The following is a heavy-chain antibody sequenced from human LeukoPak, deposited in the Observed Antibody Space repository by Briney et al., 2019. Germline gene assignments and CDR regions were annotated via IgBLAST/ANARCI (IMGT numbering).Heavy chain of an antibody. CDR2: ISYDGSNR. CDR1: GFTFSSYA. D-gene: IGHD5-12*01. J-gene: IGHJ4*02. CDR3: AREYPVDIVANPVDY. V-gene: IGHV3-30-3*01. Sequence: GGSLRLSCAASGFTFSSYAMHWVRQAPGKGLEWVAVISYDGSNRYYADSVKGRFTISRDNSKNTLYLQMNSLRAEDTAVYHCAREYPVDIVANPVDYWGQGTLVTVSS.